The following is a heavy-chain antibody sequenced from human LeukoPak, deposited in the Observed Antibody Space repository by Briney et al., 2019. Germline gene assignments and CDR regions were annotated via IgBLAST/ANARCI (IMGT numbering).Heavy chain of an antibody. J-gene: IGHJ4*02. D-gene: IGHD3-10*01. CDR1: GFTFRNYG. CDR3: AKDVNVGGDYFDY. V-gene: IGHV3-30*02. Sequence: TGGSLRLSCAASGFTFRNYGMHWVCLAPGKGLEWVAFIRYDGSIKYYVDSVKGRFTVSRDNSKNTLYLQMNSLRAEDTAVYYCAKDVNVGGDYFDYWGQGTLVTVSS. CDR2: IRYDGSIK.